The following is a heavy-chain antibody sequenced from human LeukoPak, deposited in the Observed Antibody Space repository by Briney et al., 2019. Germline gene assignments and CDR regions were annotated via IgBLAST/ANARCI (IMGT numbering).Heavy chain of an antibody. J-gene: IGHJ4*02. CDR1: GYTFTNHD. Sequence: GASVKVSCKASGYTFTNHDINWVRQATGQGLEWMGWINPNSGNTGYAQKFQGRVTMTRNTSISTAYMELSSLRSEDTAVYYCARGTKSDYYDNSARGTFDYWGQGTLVTASS. CDR3: ARGTKSDYYDNSARGTFDY. D-gene: IGHD3-22*01. V-gene: IGHV1-8*01. CDR2: INPNSGNT.